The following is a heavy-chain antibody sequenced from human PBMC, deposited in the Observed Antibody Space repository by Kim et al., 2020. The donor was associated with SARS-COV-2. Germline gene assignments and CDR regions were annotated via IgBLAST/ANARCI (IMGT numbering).Heavy chain of an antibody. CDR3: ARHGVAARPYFYYGMDV. Sequence: SETLSLTCAVSGGSIRNSGYYWGWIRQPPGKGLEWIGSIYYSGSTFYNPSLGSRVTIFVDTSKNQFSLKMNSLTATDTAVYYCARHGVAARPYFYYGMDVWGQGTTVTVSS. V-gene: IGHV4-39*01. D-gene: IGHD6-6*01. CDR2: IYYSGST. CDR1: GGSIRNSGYY. J-gene: IGHJ6*02.